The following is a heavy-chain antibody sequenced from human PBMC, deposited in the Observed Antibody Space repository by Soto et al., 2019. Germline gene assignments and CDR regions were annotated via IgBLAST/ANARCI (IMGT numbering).Heavy chain of an antibody. Sequence: GGSLRLSCTASGFIFDNHAMHWVRQAPGKGLEWVAGVTWNSVATGYADSVKGRFTISRDNAKNSLYLQMNSLSAEDTALYYCAREKSSQWLASFDFWGQGTLVTVSS. V-gene: IGHV3-9*01. D-gene: IGHD6-19*01. CDR1: GFIFDNHA. CDR3: AREKSSQWLASFDF. J-gene: IGHJ4*02. CDR2: VTWNSVAT.